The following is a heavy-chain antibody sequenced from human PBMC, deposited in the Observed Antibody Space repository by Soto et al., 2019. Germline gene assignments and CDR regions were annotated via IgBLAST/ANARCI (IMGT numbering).Heavy chain of an antibody. Sequence: QVQLVESGGGVVQPGRSLRLSCAASGFTGSSYGMHWVRQAPSKGLEWVAVIWYDGSNKYYADSVKGRFTISRDNSKNTLYLQMNSLRAEDTAVYYCARDEYVSGSLDYWGQGTLVTVSS. CDR3: ARDEYVSGSLDY. V-gene: IGHV3-33*01. J-gene: IGHJ4*02. D-gene: IGHD3-10*01. CDR2: IWYDGSNK. CDR1: GFTGSSYG.